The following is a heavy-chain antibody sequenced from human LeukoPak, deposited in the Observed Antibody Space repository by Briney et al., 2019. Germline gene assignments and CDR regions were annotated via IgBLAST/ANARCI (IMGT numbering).Heavy chain of an antibody. CDR2: INHSGST. J-gene: IGHJ4*02. CDR3: ARARGYDYYY. CDR1: GGSFGGYY. D-gene: IGHD5-12*01. Sequence: SETLSLTCAVYGGSFGGYYWNWIRQPPGKGLEWIGEINHSGSTNYNPSLKSRVTISVDTSKNQFSLKLSSVTAADTAVYYCARARGYDYYYWGQGTLVTVSS. V-gene: IGHV4-34*01.